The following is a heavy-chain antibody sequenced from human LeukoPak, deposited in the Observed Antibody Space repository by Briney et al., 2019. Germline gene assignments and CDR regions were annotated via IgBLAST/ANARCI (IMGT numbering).Heavy chain of an antibody. V-gene: IGHV4-59*12. Sequence: SETLSLTCTVSGSSISGYYWSWIRQSPGKGLEYIGYIYYSGNTNYNPSLKSRVTISVDTSKNQFSLKLSSVTAADTAVYYCARRASSLKQVLYCSSTSCYNYYYYMDVWGKGTTVTVSS. J-gene: IGHJ6*03. CDR2: IYYSGNT. CDR3: ARRASSLKQVLYCSSTSCYNYYYYMDV. CDR1: GSSISGYY. D-gene: IGHD2-2*02.